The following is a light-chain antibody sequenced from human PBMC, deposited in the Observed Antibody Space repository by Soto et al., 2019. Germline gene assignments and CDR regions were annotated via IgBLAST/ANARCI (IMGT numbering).Light chain of an antibody. V-gene: IGKV3-15*01. CDR3: QKYGDWPLT. J-gene: IGKJ4*01. Sequence: EIVVTQSPATLSVSPGERATLSGRASQRVGYNFAWYQQKPGQAPRLLIFATSIRATGFPARFSGSGSGTEFTLTISSLQSEDFAVYYCQKYGDWPLTFGGGAKVEIE. CDR2: ATS. CDR1: QRVGYN.